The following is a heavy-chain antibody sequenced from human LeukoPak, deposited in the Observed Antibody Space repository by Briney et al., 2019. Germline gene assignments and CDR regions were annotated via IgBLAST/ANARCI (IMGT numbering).Heavy chain of an antibody. V-gene: IGHV5-51*01. Sequence: GESLKISCKGSGYSFTSYWIGWVRQMPGKGLEWMGIIYPGDSDTRYSPSFQGQVTISADKSISTAYLQWSSLKASDTAMYYCANTNLLGYWSSTSCDFDYWGQGTLVTVSS. CDR3: ANTNLLGYWSSTSCDFDY. CDR1: GYSFTSYW. CDR2: IYPGDSDT. D-gene: IGHD2-2*01. J-gene: IGHJ4*02.